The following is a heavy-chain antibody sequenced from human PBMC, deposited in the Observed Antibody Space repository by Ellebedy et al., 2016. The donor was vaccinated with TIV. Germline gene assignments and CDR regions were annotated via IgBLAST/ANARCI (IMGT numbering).Heavy chain of an antibody. D-gene: IGHD2-8*01. CDR2: INHAGSET. CDR3: ARSRGVSY. J-gene: IGHJ4*02. V-gene: IGHV3-7*03. CDR1: GFSLSSFW. Sequence: GESLKISCAASGFSLSSFWMSWVRQAPGKGLESVANINHAGSETYYVDSVKGRFTISRDNAKNSLYLQMDSLRAEDKAAYFCARSRGVSYWGQGTLVTVSS.